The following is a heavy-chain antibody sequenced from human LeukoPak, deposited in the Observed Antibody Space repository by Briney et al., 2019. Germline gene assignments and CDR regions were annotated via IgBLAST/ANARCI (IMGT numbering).Heavy chain of an antibody. D-gene: IGHD2-8*01. CDR1: GFSLSSHG. V-gene: IGHV3-64*01. Sequence: GGSLRLSCVVSGFSLSSHGMHWVRQAPGKGLEDVSAISSNGISTFYANSVKGRFTVSRDDFKNTVYLQMGSLRAEDMAVYYCVKWTNYYFALWGRGTLVTVSS. J-gene: IGHJ2*01. CDR3: VKWTNYYFAL. CDR2: ISSNGIST.